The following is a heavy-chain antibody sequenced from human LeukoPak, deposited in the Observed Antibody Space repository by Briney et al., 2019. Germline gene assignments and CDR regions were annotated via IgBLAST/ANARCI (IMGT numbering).Heavy chain of an antibody. CDR2: INSDGSST. D-gene: IGHD3-22*01. J-gene: IGHJ4*02. CDR3: ARDPWERGWWYYDSSGYRYYFDY. Sequence: PRGSLRLSCAASGFTFSSYWMHWVRQAPGKGLVWVSRINSDGSSTSYADSVKGRFTISRDNAKNTLYLQMNSLRAEDTAVYYCARDPWERGWWYYDSSGYRYYFDYWGQGTLVTVSS. CDR1: GFTFSSYW. V-gene: IGHV3-74*01.